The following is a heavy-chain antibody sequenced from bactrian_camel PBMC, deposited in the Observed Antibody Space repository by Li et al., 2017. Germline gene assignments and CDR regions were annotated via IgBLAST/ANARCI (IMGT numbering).Heavy chain of an antibody. CDR2: IGSVGNT. J-gene: IGHJ4*01. D-gene: IGHD6*01. V-gene: IGHV3S53*01. CDR3: AAGARRFLGATWYTKSAFNY. Sequence: HVQLVESGGGSVQAGGSLILSCASSEYIASFYCMAWFRQAPGKKREGVATIGSVGNTTYADSVQGRFTISKDNAKNILLLQMNSLKPEDTATYYCAAGARRFLGATWYTKSAFNYWGQGTQVTVS. CDR1: EYIASFYC.